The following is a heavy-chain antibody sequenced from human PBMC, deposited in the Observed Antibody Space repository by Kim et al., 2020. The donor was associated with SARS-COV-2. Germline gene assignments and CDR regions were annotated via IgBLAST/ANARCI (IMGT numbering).Heavy chain of an antibody. D-gene: IGHD3-9*01. Sequence: PSFQGQVTISADKSISTAYLQWSSLKASDTAMYYCARQGQDFDWLLAFDYWGQGTLVTVSS. V-gene: IGHV5-51*01. J-gene: IGHJ4*02. CDR3: ARQGQDFDWLLAFDY.